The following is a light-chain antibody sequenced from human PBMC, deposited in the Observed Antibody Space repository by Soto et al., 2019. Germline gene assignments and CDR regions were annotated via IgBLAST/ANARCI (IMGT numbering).Light chain of an antibody. CDR3: HQYGSSPPRT. J-gene: IGKJ4*01. Sequence: EIVLTQSPGTLSLSPGERATLSCRASQSVSSSYLAWYQQKPGQAPRLLIYGASSRVTGIPDRFSGSGSGTDFTLTISRLEPEDFAVYYCHQYGSSPPRTFGRGTKVEIK. CDR2: GAS. CDR1: QSVSSSY. V-gene: IGKV3-20*01.